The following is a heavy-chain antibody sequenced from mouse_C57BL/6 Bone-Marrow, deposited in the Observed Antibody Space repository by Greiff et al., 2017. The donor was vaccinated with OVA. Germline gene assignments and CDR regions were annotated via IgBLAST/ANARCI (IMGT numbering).Heavy chain of an antibody. CDR2: IYTGNSNT. J-gene: IGHJ2*01. CDR3: TRWGLLLPAY. D-gene: IGHD1-1*01. CDR1: GYTFTSYW. V-gene: IGHV1-5*01. Sequence: VQLQQSGTVLARPGASVKMSCKTSGYTFTSYWMHWVKQRPGQGLEWIVAIYTGNSNTSYNQKFKGKAKLTAVTSASTAYMELSSLTNGDAAVYYCTRWGLLLPAYWGQGTTLTVSS.